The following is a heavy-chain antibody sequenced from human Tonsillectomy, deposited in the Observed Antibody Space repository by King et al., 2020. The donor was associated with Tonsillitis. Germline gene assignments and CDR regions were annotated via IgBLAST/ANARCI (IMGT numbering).Heavy chain of an antibody. Sequence: VQLVESGGGLVQPGGSLRLSCAGSGFTFSNYAMNWVRQTPGKGLEWVSVISGRGVPTYYADSVKGRFTISRDNSKDTVSLQMKNLRAEDTAVYYCAKDLGPGGASTRSLDFWGQGTPVTVPS. CDR1: GFTFSNYA. CDR2: ISGRGVPT. CDR3: AKDLGPGGASTRSLDF. J-gene: IGHJ4*02. V-gene: IGHV3-23*04. D-gene: IGHD2/OR15-2a*01.